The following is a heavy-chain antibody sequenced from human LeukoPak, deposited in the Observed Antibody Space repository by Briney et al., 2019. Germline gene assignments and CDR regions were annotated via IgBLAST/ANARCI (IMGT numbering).Heavy chain of an antibody. CDR1: GYTFTSYY. J-gene: IGHJ4*02. CDR3: ARVAGSGWFDY. CDR2: INPNSGGT. Sequence: DSVKVSCKASGYTFTSYYMHWVRQAPGQGLEWMGWINPNSGGTNYAQNFQGWVTMTRDTSISTAYMELSRLRSDDTAVYYCARVAGSGWFDYWGQGTLVTVSS. D-gene: IGHD6-19*01. V-gene: IGHV1-2*04.